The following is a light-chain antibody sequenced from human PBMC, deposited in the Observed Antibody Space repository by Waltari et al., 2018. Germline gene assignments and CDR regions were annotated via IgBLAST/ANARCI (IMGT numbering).Light chain of an antibody. CDR1: QRVSPN. CDR3: QQYVTSVT. CDR2: RAS. Sequence: EIVLTQSPATLSVSPGETATPSCSASQRVSPNLPGCQQRPGQTPRRLLARASTRATGIPARFSGSWSGTEFTLTISRLEPEDVAMYYCQQYVTSVTFGGGTKVEI. J-gene: IGKJ4*01. V-gene: IGKV3-15*01.